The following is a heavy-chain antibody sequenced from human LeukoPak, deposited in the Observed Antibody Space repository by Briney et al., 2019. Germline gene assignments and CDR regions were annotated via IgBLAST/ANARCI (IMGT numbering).Heavy chain of an antibody. CDR3: TRAGDFWSGYYNPYYFDY. CDR1: GFTFSGSA. J-gene: IGHJ4*02. V-gene: IGHV3-73*01. CDR2: IRSKANSYAT. Sequence: PGGSLRLSCAASGFTFSGSAMHWVRQASGKGLEWVGRIRSKANSYATANAASVKGRFTISRDDSKNTAYLQMNSLKTEDTAVYYCTRAGDFWSGYYNPYYFDYWGQGTLVTVSS. D-gene: IGHD3-3*01.